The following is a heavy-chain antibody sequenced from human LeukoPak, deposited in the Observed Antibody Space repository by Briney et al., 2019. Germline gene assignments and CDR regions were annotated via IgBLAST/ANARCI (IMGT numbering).Heavy chain of an antibody. CDR1: GFTFSSYW. Sequence: GGSLRLSCAASGFTFSSYWMNWARQAPGKGLEWVASINHNGNVNYYVDSVKGRFTISRDNAKNSLYLQMNSLRAEDTAVYYCARGAYYYEDWGQGTLVTVSS. V-gene: IGHV3-7*01. CDR2: INHNGNVN. CDR3: ARGAYYYED. J-gene: IGHJ4*02. D-gene: IGHD3-22*01.